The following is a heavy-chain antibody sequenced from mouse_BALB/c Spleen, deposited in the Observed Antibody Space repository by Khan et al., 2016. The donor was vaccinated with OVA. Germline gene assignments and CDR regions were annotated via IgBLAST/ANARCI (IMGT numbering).Heavy chain of an antibody. CDR3: ERTTGSFSCYFEV. CDR1: GISITSGNYR. Sequence: EVQLQESGPGLVKPSQTVSLTCTVTGISITSGNYRWSWIRQFPGNKLEWIGNIYYSGTVTYNPSLTSRTTITRDTSKNQFFLEMNSLTAEDTATYNCERTTGSFSCYFEVWAQGPRSPSPQ. CDR2: IYYSGTV. D-gene: IGHD1-1*01. V-gene: IGHV3-5*02. J-gene: IGHJ1*01.